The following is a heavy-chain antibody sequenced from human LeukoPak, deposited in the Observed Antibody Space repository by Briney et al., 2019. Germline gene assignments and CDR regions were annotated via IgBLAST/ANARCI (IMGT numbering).Heavy chain of an antibody. V-gene: IGHV4-59*01. J-gene: IGHJ2*01. D-gene: IGHD3-22*01. CDR1: GDSMISYY. Sequence: KPSETLSLTCTVSGDSMISYYWSWIRQSPRQGLGWIGYLYSSGVTTYNPSLQSRLTISVDTSKNQFSLRLSSVTAVDTAVYFCARARVRNYSYDSSGFYTSDWIFDIWGRDTLVTVSS. CDR3: ARARVRNYSYDSSGFYTSDWIFDI. CDR2: LYSSGVT.